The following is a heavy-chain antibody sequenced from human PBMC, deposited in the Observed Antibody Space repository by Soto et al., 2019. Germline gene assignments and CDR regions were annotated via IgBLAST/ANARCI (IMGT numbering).Heavy chain of an antibody. CDR1: GGSISSSSYY. CDR3: ARAASGQWLVRKTHNWFDP. Sequence: QLQLQESGPGLVKPSETLSLTCTVSGGSISSSSYYWGWIRQPPGKGLEWIGSIYYSGSTYYNPSLKSRVPISVDTSKNQFSLKLSSVTAADTAVYYCARAASGQWLVRKTHNWFDPWGQGTLVTVSS. CDR2: IYYSGST. J-gene: IGHJ5*02. D-gene: IGHD6-19*01. V-gene: IGHV4-39*01.